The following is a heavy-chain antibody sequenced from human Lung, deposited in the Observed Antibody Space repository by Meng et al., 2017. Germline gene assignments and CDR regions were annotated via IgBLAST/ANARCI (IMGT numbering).Heavy chain of an antibody. J-gene: IGHJ4*02. CDR2: INHSGST. Sequence: QVQLQQLGAGLLKPSEPLSLTCVVSGGSFSDYYWSWIRQPPGKGLEWIGEINHSGSTNYNPSLESRATISVDTSQNNLSLKLSSVTAADSAVYYCARGPTTMAHDFDYWGQGTLVTVSS. CDR3: ARGPTTMAHDFDY. CDR1: GGSFSDYY. V-gene: IGHV4-34*01. D-gene: IGHD4-11*01.